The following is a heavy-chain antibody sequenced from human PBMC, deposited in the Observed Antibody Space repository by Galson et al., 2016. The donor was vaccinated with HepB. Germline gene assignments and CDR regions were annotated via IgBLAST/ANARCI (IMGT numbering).Heavy chain of an antibody. V-gene: IGHV3-30*04. D-gene: IGHD1-26*01. CDR2: ISYDGSHK. Sequence: SLRLSCAASGFTFSSHAMHWVRQAPGKGLEWVAVISYDGSHKSHADSAKGRFTISRDNSKNTRYLQMNSLRAEDTAVYYCAWEITAGASTRRFESWGQGTLVTVSS. CDR1: GFTFSSHA. J-gene: IGHJ4*02. CDR3: AWEITAGASTRRFES.